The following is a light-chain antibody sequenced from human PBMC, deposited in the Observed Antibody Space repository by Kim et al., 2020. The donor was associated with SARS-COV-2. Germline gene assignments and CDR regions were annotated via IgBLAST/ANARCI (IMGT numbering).Light chain of an antibody. CDR2: DAS. CDR3: QERRNWPIT. J-gene: IGKJ5*01. V-gene: IGKV3-11*01. CDR1: ERIDSY. Sequence: GRRATLSWRASERIDSYVAWYQQKPGQPPSFLNYDASKRATGIAARFSGSGAGTDFTLTISSLEPEDFAIYYCQERRNWPITFGQGTRLEIK.